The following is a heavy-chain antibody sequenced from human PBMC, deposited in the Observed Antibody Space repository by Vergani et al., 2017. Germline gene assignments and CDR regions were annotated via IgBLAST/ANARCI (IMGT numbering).Heavy chain of an antibody. J-gene: IGHJ6*02. D-gene: IGHD2-15*01. V-gene: IGHV3-30*18. CDR1: GFTFSSYG. CDR2: IPYDGSNK. CDR3: AKDLRIPIVVVVAALDV. Sequence: QVQLVESGGGVVQPGRSLRLSCAASGFTFSSYGMHWVRQAPGTGLERVAVIPYDGSNKYYADSVKGRFTISGYNSKNTLYLQMNSLRAEDTAVYYCAKDLRIPIVVVVAALDVWGQGTTVTVSS.